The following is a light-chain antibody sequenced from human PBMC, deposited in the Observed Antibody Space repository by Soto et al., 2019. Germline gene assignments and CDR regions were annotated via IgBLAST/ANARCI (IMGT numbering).Light chain of an antibody. V-gene: IGLV3-21*04. Sequence: YELTQPPSVSVAPGNTARITCGGNNIGGYSVHWYQQKPGQAPVLVIYYESDRPSGIPERFSGSNSGNMATLTISRVEAGDEADYYCQVWDSGSDHVIFGGGTKLTVL. J-gene: IGLJ2*01. CDR1: NIGGYS. CDR3: QVWDSGSDHVI. CDR2: YES.